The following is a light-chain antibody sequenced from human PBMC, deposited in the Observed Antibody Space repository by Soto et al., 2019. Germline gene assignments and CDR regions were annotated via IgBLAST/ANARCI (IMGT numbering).Light chain of an antibody. J-gene: IGLJ2*01. CDR2: EVN. CDR3: SSYAGGNNVV. CDR1: SSDVGGYNY. V-gene: IGLV2-8*01. Sequence: QSVLTQPPSASGSPGQSVTFSCTGTSSDVGGYNYVSWYQHHPGKAPKLMIYEVNTRPSGIPDRFSGSKSGNTASLTVSVLQAEDEADYYCSSYAGGNNVVFGGGTKVTVI.